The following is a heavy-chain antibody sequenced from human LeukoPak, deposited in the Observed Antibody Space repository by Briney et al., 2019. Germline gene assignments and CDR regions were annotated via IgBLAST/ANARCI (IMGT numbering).Heavy chain of an antibody. CDR3: ARDRAALQDWVEFDP. CDR1: GFTFSDYI. J-gene: IGHJ5*02. V-gene: IGHV3-66*03. CDR2: IRDSGEA. D-gene: IGHD3/OR15-3a*01. Sequence: PGGSLRLSCAASGFTFSDYILDWVRQAPGKGLEWVGLIRDSGEAFYADFVRGRFAISRDESENTLYLQMNSLRVEDTAVYFCARDRAALQDWVEFDPWGQGTPVIVSS.